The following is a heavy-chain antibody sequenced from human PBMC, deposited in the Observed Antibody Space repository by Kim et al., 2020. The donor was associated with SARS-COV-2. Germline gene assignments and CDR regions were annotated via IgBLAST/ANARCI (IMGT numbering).Heavy chain of an antibody. Sequence: YYSNTVKGRFANSREDPKNTLFLQMNSLRAEDTAVYYCAKTGYSGYDFDSWGQGTLVTVSS. V-gene: IGHV3-23*03. CDR3: AKTGYSGYDFDS. J-gene: IGHJ4*02. D-gene: IGHD5-12*01.